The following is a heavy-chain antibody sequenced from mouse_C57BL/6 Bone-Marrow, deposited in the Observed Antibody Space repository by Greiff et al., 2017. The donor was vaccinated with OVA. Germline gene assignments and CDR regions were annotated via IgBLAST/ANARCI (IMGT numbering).Heavy chain of an antibody. V-gene: IGHV1-80*01. D-gene: IGHD2-1*01. J-gene: IGHJ2*01. CDR2: IYPGDGDT. CDR3: ARPLWYPYYFDY. Sequence: QVQLQQSGAELVKPGASVKISCKASGYAFSSYWMNWVKQRPGKGLEWIGQIYPGDGDTNYNGKFKGKATLTADKSSSTAYMQLSSLTSEDSAVYFCARPLWYPYYFDYWGQGTTLTVSS. CDR1: GYAFSSYW.